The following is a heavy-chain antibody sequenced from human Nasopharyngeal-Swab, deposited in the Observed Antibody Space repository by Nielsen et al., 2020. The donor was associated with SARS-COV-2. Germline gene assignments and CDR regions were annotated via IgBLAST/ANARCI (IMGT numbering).Heavy chain of an antibody. CDR2: INAGDDNT. Sequence: ASVKVSCKASGYTFTSYAMHWVRQAPGQRPEWMGWINAGDDNTKYLQKFQGRVTITRDTSASTAYMELSSLRSEDTAVYYCARDRIEITIFGVVYYGMDVWGQGTTVTVSS. D-gene: IGHD3-3*01. CDR1: GYTFTSYA. V-gene: IGHV1-3*01. J-gene: IGHJ6*02. CDR3: ARDRIEITIFGVVYYGMDV.